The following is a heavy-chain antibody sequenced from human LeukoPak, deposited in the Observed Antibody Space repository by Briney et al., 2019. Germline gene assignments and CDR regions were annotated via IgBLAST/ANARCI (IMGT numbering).Heavy chain of an antibody. J-gene: IGHJ4*02. D-gene: IGHD3-10*01. CDR3: ARDDRELSGSGSYYNGSDY. CDR2: ISSSSSYI. CDR1: GFTFSSYS. Sequence: PGGSLRLSCAASGFTFSSYSMNWVRQAPGKGLEWVSSISSSSSYIYYADSVKGRFTISRDNAKNSLYLQMNSLRAEDTAVYYCARDDRELSGSGSYYNGSDYWGQGTLVTVSS. V-gene: IGHV3-21*01.